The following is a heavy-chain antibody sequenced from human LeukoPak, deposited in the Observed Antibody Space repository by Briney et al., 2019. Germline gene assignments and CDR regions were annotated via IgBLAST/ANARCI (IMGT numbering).Heavy chain of an antibody. J-gene: IGHJ4*02. D-gene: IGHD6-6*01. Sequence: GGSLRLSCAASGFTFSSYSMNWVRQAPGKGLEWVSYISSSSSTIYYADSVKGRFTISRDNAKNSLYLQMNSLRAEDTAVYYCAKDGDSSSDYWGQGTLVTVSS. CDR3: AKDGDSSSDY. CDR1: GFTFSSYS. V-gene: IGHV3-48*01. CDR2: ISSSSSTI.